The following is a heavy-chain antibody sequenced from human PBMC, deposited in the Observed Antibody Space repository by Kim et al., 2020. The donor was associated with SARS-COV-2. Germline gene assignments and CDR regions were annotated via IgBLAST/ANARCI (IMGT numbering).Heavy chain of an antibody. CDR1: GGSISSYY. D-gene: IGHD1-26*01. J-gene: IGHJ5*01. CDR3: ARISDPEPGQPNSSYRWF. V-gene: IGHV4-4*08. Sequence: SETLSLTCTVSGGSISSYYLSWIRQPPGRGLEWIGYIYASGSTNYNPSLKSRVTISINTSKNQFSLKLSSVTAADTPAYFCARISDPEPGQPNSSYRWF. CDR2: IYASGST.